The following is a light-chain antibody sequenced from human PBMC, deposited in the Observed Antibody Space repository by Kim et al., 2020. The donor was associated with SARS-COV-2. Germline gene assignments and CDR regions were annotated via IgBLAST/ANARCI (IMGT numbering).Light chain of an antibody. J-gene: IGKJ1*01. CDR3: QQYGSSPPWT. V-gene: IGKV3-20*01. CDR2: GAS. Sequence: PGERATLSCRASHSVSGSFSAWYQQKPGQAPRLLIYGASSRATGIPDRFSGSVSVTDFTLTICRLEPEDFAVYYCQQYGSSPPWTFGQGTTVDIK. CDR1: HSVSGSF.